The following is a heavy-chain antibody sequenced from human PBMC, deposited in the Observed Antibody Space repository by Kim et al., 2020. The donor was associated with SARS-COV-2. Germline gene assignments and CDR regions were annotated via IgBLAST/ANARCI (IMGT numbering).Heavy chain of an antibody. Sequence: GGSLRLSCSASGFTFSSYAMHWVRQAPGKGLEYVSAISSNGGSTYYADSVKGRFTISRDNSKNTLYLQMSSRRAEDTAVYYCVKGGPSHRGIAVASDAFDIWGQGTMVTVSS. V-gene: IGHV3-64D*06. CDR3: VKGGPSHRGIAVASDAFDI. D-gene: IGHD6-19*01. CDR2: ISSNGGST. J-gene: IGHJ3*02. CDR1: GFTFSSYA.